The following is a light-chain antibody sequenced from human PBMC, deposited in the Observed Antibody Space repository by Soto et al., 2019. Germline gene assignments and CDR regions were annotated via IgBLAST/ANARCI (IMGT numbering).Light chain of an antibody. CDR2: GGS. CDR3: QQYGFSPT. CDR1: QSVSSSY. J-gene: IGKJ1*01. V-gene: IGKV3-20*01. Sequence: EIVLTQSPGTLSLSPGERGTLSCRASQSVSSSYLAWYQQKPGQAPRLLLYGGSIRATGTPDRFSGSGSGTEFTLTISRLEPEDVGVYYCQQYGFSPTFGQGTKVDI.